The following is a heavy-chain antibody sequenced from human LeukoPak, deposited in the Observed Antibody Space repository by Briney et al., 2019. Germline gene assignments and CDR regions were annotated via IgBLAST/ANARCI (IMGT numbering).Heavy chain of an antibody. CDR2: ISYDGSNK. CDR3: VVIDYGDDA. Sequence: PGGSLRLSCAASGFTFSSYGMHWVRQAPGKGLEWVAVISYDGSNKYYADSVKGRFTISRDNSKNTLYLQMNSLRAEDTAVYYCVVIDYGDDARGQGTLVIVSS. J-gene: IGHJ4*02. D-gene: IGHD4-17*01. V-gene: IGHV3-30*03. CDR1: GFTFSSYG.